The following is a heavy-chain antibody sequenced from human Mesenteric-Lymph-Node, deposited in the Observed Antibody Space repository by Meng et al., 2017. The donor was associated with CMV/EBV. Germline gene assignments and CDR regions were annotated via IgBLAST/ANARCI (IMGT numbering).Heavy chain of an antibody. D-gene: IGHD3-3*01. CDR2: IRHGEST. J-gene: IGHJ6*02. Sequence: GSLRLSCVVYGGSFSGNYWSWIRQPPGKGLEWIGEIRHGESTNYSPSLKSRVTISVDTSKNQFSLKLSSVTAADTAVYYCARAFGRGRYYYYGMDVWGQGTTVTVSS. V-gene: IGHV4-34*01. CDR1: GGSFSGNY. CDR3: ARAFGRGRYYYYGMDV.